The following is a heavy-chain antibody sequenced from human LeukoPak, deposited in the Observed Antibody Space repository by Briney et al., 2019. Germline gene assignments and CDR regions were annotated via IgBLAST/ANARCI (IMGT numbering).Heavy chain of an antibody. J-gene: IGHJ4*02. CDR1: GFTFSRYW. CDR2: IRSDGSST. D-gene: IGHD3-22*01. CDR3: AREQGYYSVLGY. Sequence: PGGSLRLSCAASGFTFSRYWMHWVRQAPGKGPVWVSRIRSDGSSTDYADSVKGRFTISRDNAKNTLYLQMNSLRAEDTAVYYCAREQGYYSVLGYWGQGTQVTVSS. V-gene: IGHV3-74*01.